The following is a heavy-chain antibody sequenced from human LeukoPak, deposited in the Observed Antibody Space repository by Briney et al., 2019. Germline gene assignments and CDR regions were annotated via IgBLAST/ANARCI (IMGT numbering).Heavy chain of an antibody. J-gene: IGHJ3*02. CDR3: ARVPFPPDHPTMVRARGAFDI. CDR2: IYTSGST. CDR1: GGSISSGSYY. V-gene: IGHV4-61*02. Sequence: SETLSLTCTVSGGSISSGSYYWSWIRQPAGKGLEWIGRIYTSGSTNYNPSLRSRVTISVDTSKNQFSLKLSSVTAAVTAVYYCARVPFPPDHPTMVRARGAFDIWGQGTMVTVSS. D-gene: IGHD3-10*01.